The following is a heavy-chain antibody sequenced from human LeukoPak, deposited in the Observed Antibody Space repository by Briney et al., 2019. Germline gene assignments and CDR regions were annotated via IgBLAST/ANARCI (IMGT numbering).Heavy chain of an antibody. V-gene: IGHV4-59*01. J-gene: IGHJ3*02. CDR2: IYYSGST. CDR3: ARDQGRAWGSAFDI. CDR1: GGSISSYY. Sequence: SETLSLTCTVSGGSISSYYWSWIRQPPGKGLEWIGYIYYSGSTNYNPSLKSRVTISVDTSKDQFSLKLSSVTAADTAVYYCARDQGRAWGSAFDIWGQGTMVTVSS. D-gene: IGHD7-27*01.